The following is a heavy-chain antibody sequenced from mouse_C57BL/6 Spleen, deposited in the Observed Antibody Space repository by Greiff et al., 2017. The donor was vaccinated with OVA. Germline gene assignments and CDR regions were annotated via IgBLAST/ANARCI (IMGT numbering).Heavy chain of an antibody. CDR3: ARDNYGSSHYYAMDY. Sequence: QVQLQQPGAELVRPGTSVKLSCKASGYTFTSYWMHWVKQRPGQGLEWIGVIDPSDSYTNYNQKFKGKATLTVDTSSSTAYMQLSSLTSEDSAVYYCARDNYGSSHYYAMDYWGQGTSVTVSS. V-gene: IGHV1-59*01. J-gene: IGHJ4*01. CDR1: GYTFTSYW. CDR2: IDPSDSYT. D-gene: IGHD1-1*01.